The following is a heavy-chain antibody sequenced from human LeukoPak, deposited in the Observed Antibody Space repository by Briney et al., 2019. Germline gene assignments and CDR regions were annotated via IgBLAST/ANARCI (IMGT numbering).Heavy chain of an antibody. Sequence: GGSLRLSCAASGFTVSSNYMSWVRQAPGKGLEWGSVIYSGDNTYYADSVRGRFTISRDSSKNTLYLQMNSLRAEDTAVYYCAREGTYYYDSSGYHDAFDIWGQGTMVTVSS. CDR2: IYSGDNT. D-gene: IGHD3-22*01. V-gene: IGHV3-53*01. J-gene: IGHJ3*02. CDR3: AREGTYYYDSSGYHDAFDI. CDR1: GFTVSSNY.